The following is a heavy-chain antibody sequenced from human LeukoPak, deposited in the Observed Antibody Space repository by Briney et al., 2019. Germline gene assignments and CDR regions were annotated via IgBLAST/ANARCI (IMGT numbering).Heavy chain of an antibody. Sequence: GGSLRLSCAASGFTFSSYAMGWVRQAPGKGLEWVSAISGSGGSTYYADSVKGRFTISRDNSKNTLYLQMNSLRAEDTAVYYCAKVGTIAAAGHIDYWGQGTLVTVSS. V-gene: IGHV3-23*01. CDR2: ISGSGGST. CDR1: GFTFSSYA. D-gene: IGHD6-13*01. J-gene: IGHJ4*02. CDR3: AKVGTIAAAGHIDY.